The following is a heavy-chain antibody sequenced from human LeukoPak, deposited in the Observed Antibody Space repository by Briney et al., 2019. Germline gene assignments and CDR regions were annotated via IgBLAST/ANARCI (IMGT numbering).Heavy chain of an antibody. Sequence: GSSVKVSCKASGYTFTGYYMHWVRQAPGQGLEWMGWINPNSGGTNYAQKFQGRVTMTRDTSISTAYMELSRLRSDDTAVYYCARIDMVVVPAAIGGGAYFDYWGQGTLVTVSS. D-gene: IGHD2-2*02. CDR1: GYTFTGYY. CDR3: ARIDMVVVPAAIGGGAYFDY. J-gene: IGHJ4*02. V-gene: IGHV1-2*02. CDR2: INPNSGGT.